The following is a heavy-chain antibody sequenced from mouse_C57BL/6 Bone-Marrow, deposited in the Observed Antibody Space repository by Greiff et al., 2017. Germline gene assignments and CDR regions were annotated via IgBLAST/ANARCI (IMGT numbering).Heavy chain of an antibody. CDR2: IDPSDSYT. J-gene: IGHJ2*01. CDR3: ARRRFCFRTVDY. V-gene: IGHV1-69*01. Sequence: QVQLQQPGAELVMPGASVKLSCKASGYTFTSYWMHWVKQRPGQGLEWIGEIDPSDSYTNYNQKFKGKSTLTVDKSSSTAYMQLSSLTSEDSAVYYCARRRFCFRTVDYWGQGTTLTVSS. CDR1: GYTFTSYW.